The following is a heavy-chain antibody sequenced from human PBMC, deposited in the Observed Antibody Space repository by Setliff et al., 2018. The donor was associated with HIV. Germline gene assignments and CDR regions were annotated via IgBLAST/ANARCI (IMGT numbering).Heavy chain of an antibody. D-gene: IGHD3-22*01. Sequence: PGGSLRLSCAASGFTFSRYSMNWVRQAPGKGLEWVSYIGSSGTIIYYADSVKGRFTISRDNAKDSLYLQMNSLRAEDTAVYYCARYSSGYSFDYWGQGTLVTVSS. J-gene: IGHJ4*02. CDR1: GFTFSRYS. CDR3: ARYSSGYSFDY. CDR2: IGSSGTII. V-gene: IGHV3-48*01.